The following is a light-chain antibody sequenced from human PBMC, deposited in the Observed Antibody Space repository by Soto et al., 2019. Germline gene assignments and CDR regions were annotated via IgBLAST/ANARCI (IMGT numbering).Light chain of an antibody. CDR3: TAWDDSLNCAHVV. V-gene: IGLV1-44*01. CDR2: SNN. CDR1: SSNIGINT. Sequence: QTVVTQPPSASGTPGQRVTLSCSGSSSNIGINTVNWYQQLPGTTPKLDIYSNNQRPSGVSNRCAASKSGTSASLAISGLHSEDDALYYGTAWDDSLNCAHVVFGGGTKLTV. J-gene: IGLJ2*01.